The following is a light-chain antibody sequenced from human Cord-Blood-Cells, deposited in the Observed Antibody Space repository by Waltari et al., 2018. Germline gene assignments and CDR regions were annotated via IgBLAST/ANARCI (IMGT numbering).Light chain of an antibody. CDR3: CSYAGSSTYV. V-gene: IGLV2-23*01. Sequence: QSALTNPASVSGSLGHSTTISGTGTTSDFGGYNLVSWYQQHPGKAPKLMIYEGSKRPSGVSNRFSGSKSGNTASLTISGLQAEDEADYYCCSYAGSSTYVFGTGTKVTVL. J-gene: IGLJ1*01. CDR1: TSDFGGYNL. CDR2: EGS.